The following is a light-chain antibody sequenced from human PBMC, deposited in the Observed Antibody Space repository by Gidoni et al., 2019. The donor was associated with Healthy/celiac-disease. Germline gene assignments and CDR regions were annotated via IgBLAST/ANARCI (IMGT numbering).Light chain of an antibody. J-gene: IGKJ3*01. CDR1: QSVSSN. CDR2: GAS. CDR3: QQGPF. V-gene: IGKV3-15*01. Sequence: EIVMTQSPATLSVSPGERATLSCSASQSVSSNLAWYQQKPGQAPRLLIYGASTRATGIPARFSGSGSGTEFTLTISSLQSEDFAVYYCQQGPFFGPGTKVDIK.